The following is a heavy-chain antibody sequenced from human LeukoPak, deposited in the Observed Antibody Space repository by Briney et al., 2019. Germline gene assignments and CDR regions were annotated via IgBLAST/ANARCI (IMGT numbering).Heavy chain of an antibody. CDR3: ARPSRITMVRGVRPHYFDY. Sequence: SETLSLTCAVSGASISSSNYYWGWVRQSPGKGLEWIGEINHSGSTNYNPSLKSRVTISVDTSKNQFSLKLSSVTAADTAVYYCARPSRITMVRGVRPHYFDYWGQGTLVTVSS. D-gene: IGHD3-10*01. CDR1: GASISSSNYY. CDR2: INHSGST. V-gene: IGHV4-39*07. J-gene: IGHJ4*02.